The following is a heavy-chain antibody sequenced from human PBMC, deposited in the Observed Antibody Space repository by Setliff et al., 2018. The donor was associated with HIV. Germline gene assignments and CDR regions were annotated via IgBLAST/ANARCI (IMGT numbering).Heavy chain of an antibody. CDR3: ARDPGVLRYFDWLLSHLDY. Sequence: SETLSLTCTVSGGSISSRSYYWGWIRQPPGKGLEWIGSIYYSGSTYYNPSLKSRVTISVDTSKNQFSLKLSSVTAADTAVYYCARDPGVLRYFDWLLSHLDYWGQGTLVTVSS. CDR1: GGSISSRSYY. CDR2: IYYSGST. J-gene: IGHJ4*02. D-gene: IGHD3-9*01. V-gene: IGHV4-39*07.